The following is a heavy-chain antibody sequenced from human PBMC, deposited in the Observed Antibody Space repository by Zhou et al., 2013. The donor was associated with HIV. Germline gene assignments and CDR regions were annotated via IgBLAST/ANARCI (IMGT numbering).Heavy chain of an antibody. V-gene: IGHV1-46*03. J-gene: IGHJ6*03. CDR1: GYTFTSYY. CDR2: INPSGGST. Sequence: QVQLVQSGAEVKKPGASVKVSCKASGYTFTSYYMHWVRQAPGQGLEWMGIINPSGGSTSYAQKFQGRVTMTRDTSTSTVYMELSSLRSEDTAVYYCARSPGSLRFHYYYYMDVWGKGTTVTVSS. D-gene: IGHD3-3*01. CDR3: ARSPGSLRFHYYYYMDV.